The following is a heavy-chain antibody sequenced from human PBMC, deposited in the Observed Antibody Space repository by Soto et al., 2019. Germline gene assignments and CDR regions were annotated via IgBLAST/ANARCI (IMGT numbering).Heavy chain of an antibody. CDR3: AKDVDDSSGYYYVGLYYFDY. V-gene: IGHV3-30*18. CDR2: ISYDGSNK. CDR1: GFTFSSYG. J-gene: IGHJ4*02. D-gene: IGHD3-22*01. Sequence: QVQLVESGGGVVQPGRSLRLSCAASGFTFSSYGMHWVRQAPGKGLEWVAVISYDGSNKYYADSVKGRFTISRDNSKNTLYLQMNVLRAEDTAVYYCAKDVDDSSGYYYVGLYYFDYWGQGTLVTVSS.